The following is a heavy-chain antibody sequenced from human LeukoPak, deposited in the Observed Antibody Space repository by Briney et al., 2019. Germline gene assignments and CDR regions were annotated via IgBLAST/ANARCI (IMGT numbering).Heavy chain of an antibody. Sequence: PSETLSLTCAVYGGSFSGYYWRWIRQPSGKGLEWIGEINHSGSTNYNLSLKSRVTISVDTSKNQFSLKLSSVTAADTAVYYCARGQQYYDFWSGHNWFDPWGRGTLVTVSS. D-gene: IGHD3-3*01. CDR2: INHSGST. CDR3: ARGQQYYDFWSGHNWFDP. V-gene: IGHV4-34*01. CDR1: GGSFSGYY. J-gene: IGHJ5*02.